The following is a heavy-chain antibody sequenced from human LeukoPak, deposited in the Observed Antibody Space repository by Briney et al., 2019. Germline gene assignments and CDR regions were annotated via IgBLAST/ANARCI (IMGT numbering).Heavy chain of an antibody. Sequence: SETLSLTCTVSSDSISSRDYYWGWIRQPPGKGLEWIGYIYYSGSTYYNPSLKSRVTISVDTSENQFSLKLSSVTAADTAVYYCARDRGLTYYYDSSGYYLDWGQGTLVTVSS. V-gene: IGHV4-30-4*08. CDR3: ARDRGLTYYYDSSGYYLD. D-gene: IGHD3-22*01. J-gene: IGHJ4*02. CDR1: SDSISSRDYY. CDR2: IYYSGST.